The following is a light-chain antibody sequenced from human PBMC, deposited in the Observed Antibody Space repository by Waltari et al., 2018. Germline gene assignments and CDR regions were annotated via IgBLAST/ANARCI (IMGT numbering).Light chain of an antibody. CDR2: KDI. V-gene: IGLV3-25*03. CDR3: QASDDTGTYGV. CDR1: ALPKQY. Sequence: SYELTQPPSVSVSPGQTARITCSGDALPKQYVYWYQQKPGQAPVVVIYKDIERPSEIPERFSGSTSGTIVTLTISGDQAEAEADYYCQASDDTGTYGVFGGGTKLTVL. J-gene: IGLJ3*02.